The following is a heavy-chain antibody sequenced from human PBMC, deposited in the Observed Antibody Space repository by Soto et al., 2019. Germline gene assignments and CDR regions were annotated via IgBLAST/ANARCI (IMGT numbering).Heavy chain of an antibody. Sequence: QVQLQESGPGLVKPSQTLSLTCTVSGGSISSGGYYWSWIRQHPGKGLEWIGYIYYSGSTYYNPSLQARVTISVDTSKNQFYLKLSSVTAADTAVYYCARSPDDPGWFGPWGQGTLVTVSS. CDR3: ARSPDDPGWFGP. CDR2: IYYSGST. CDR1: GGSISSGGYY. D-gene: IGHD1-1*01. V-gene: IGHV4-31*03. J-gene: IGHJ5*02.